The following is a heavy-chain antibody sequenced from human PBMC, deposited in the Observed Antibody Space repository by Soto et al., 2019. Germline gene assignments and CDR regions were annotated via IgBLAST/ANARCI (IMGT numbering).Heavy chain of an antibody. CDR1: GCTSSNPYA. CDR3: AKDRTIEQWLVQKHFDY. Sequence: AWGSLRLPWAASGCTSSNPYASRIVRQAPGKGLEWVSAISGSGGSTYYADSVKGRFTISRDNSKNTLYLQMNSLRAEDTAVYYCAKDRTIEQWLVQKHFDYWGQGTLVTVSS. V-gene: IGHV3-23*01. CDR2: ISGSGGST. J-gene: IGHJ4*02. D-gene: IGHD6-19*01.